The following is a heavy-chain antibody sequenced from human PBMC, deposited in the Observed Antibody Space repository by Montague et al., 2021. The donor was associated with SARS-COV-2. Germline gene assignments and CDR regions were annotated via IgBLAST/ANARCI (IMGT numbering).Heavy chain of an antibody. J-gene: IGHJ4*02. D-gene: IGHD6-6*01. V-gene: IGHV3-48*03. CDR1: GFTFSSYE. CDR3: ARVKPSIAARNYFDY. CDR2: ISSSGSTI. Sequence: SLRLSWPASGFTFSSYEMNWVRQAPGKGLEWVSYISSSGSTIYYADSVKGRFTISRDNAKNSLYLQMNSLRAEDTAVYYCARVKPSIAARNYFDYWGQGTLVTVSS.